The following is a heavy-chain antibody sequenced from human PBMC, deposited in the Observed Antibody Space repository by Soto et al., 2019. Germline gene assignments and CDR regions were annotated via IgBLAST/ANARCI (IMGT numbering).Heavy chain of an antibody. CDR3: ARGQQLDYYYYGMDV. Sequence: GGSLRLSCAASGFTFSSYAMHWVRQAPGKGLEYVSAISSNGGSTYYANSVKGRFTISRDNSKNTLYLQMGSLRAEDMAVYYCARGQQLDYYYYGMDVWGQGTTVTVSS. CDR2: ISSNGGST. CDR1: GFTFSSYA. J-gene: IGHJ6*02. V-gene: IGHV3-64*01. D-gene: IGHD6-13*01.